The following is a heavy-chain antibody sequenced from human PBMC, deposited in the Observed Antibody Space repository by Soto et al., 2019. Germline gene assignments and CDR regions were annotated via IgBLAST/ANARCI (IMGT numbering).Heavy chain of an antibody. Sequence: ASVKVSCKASGYTFTSYGISWVRQAPGQGLEWMGWISAYNGNTNYAQKLQGRVTMTTDTSTSTAYMELRSLRSDDTAVYYCARVGGSSVTTFTHYYYGMDVWGQGTKVTVTS. D-gene: IGHD4-17*01. CDR1: GYTFTSYG. J-gene: IGHJ6*02. CDR3: ARVGGSSVTTFTHYYYGMDV. CDR2: ISAYNGNT. V-gene: IGHV1-18*01.